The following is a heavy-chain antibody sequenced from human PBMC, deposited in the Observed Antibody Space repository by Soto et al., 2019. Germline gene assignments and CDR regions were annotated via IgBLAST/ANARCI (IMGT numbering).Heavy chain of an antibody. CDR3: AREARGVISGMDV. V-gene: IGHV4-30-2*06. J-gene: IGHJ6*02. Sequence: SETLSLTCTVSGGSISSGGYSWTWIRQSPGKGLEWIGYTYQSGSAYYNPSLKSRVTISVDTSKRQFSLKLSSVTAADTAVCYCAREARGVISGMDVWGQGTTVTVSS. CDR2: TYQSGSA. CDR1: GGSISSGGYS. D-gene: IGHD3-10*01.